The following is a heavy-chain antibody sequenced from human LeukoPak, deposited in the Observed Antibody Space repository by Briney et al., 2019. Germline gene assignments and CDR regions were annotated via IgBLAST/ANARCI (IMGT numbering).Heavy chain of an antibody. D-gene: IGHD3-10*01. CDR2: ISSNGGST. CDR3: AREGSDAFDI. Sequence: GGSLRLSCAASGFTFSSYAMLWVRQAPGKGLEYVSAISSNGGSTYYANSVKGRFTISRDNSKNTLYLQMGSLRAEDMAVYYCAREGSDAFDIWGQGTMVTVSS. V-gene: IGHV3-64*01. CDR1: GFTFSSYA. J-gene: IGHJ3*02.